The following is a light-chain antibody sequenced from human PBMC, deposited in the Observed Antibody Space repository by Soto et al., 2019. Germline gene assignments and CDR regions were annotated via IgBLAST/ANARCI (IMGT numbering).Light chain of an antibody. CDR1: QSVSSNS. V-gene: IGKV3-20*01. J-gene: IGKJ1*01. CDR2: GAS. Sequence: EIVMTQSPTTLSVSPGERATLSCRASQSVSSNSVAWFQQRSGQAPRLLIFGASSRATGIPDRFSGSGSGSDFTLTISGLEPEDFAVYFCQQYGRSPWTFGQGTKV. CDR3: QQYGRSPWT.